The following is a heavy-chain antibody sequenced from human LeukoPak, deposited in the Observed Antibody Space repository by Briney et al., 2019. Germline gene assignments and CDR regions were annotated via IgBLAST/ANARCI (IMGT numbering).Heavy chain of an antibody. D-gene: IGHD5-24*01. CDR3: AKHHNSSS. V-gene: IGHV3-7*01. CDR2: IKQDGSEK. CDR1: GFTFSSYW. J-gene: IGHJ5*02. Sequence: GGSLRLSCAASGFTFSSYWMSWVRQAPGKGLEWVANIKQDGSEKYYVDSVKGRFTISGDNSKNTLYLQMNSLRAEDTAVYYCAKHHNSSSWGQGTLVTVSS.